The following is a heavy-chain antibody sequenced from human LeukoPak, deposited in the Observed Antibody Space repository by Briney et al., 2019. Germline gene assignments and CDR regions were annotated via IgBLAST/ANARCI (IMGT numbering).Heavy chain of an antibody. CDR2: INAGNGYT. D-gene: IGHD3-10*01. V-gene: IGHV1-3*01. J-gene: IGHJ5*02. CDR1: GYTFTSYA. Sequence: ASVKVSSKASGYTFTSYAIHWVRQAPGQGLEWMGWINAGNGYTKYSQKFQGRVTITRDTSASTAYMELSSLRSEDTAVYYCATSYGSGSYVGGWFDPWGQGTLVTVSS. CDR3: ATSYGSGSYVGGWFDP.